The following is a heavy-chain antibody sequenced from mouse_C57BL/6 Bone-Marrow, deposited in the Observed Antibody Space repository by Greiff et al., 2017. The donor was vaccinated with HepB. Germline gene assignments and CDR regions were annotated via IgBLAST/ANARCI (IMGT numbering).Heavy chain of an antibody. J-gene: IGHJ4*01. Sequence: QVQLKQPGAELVKPGASVMLSCKASGYTFTSYWMHWVKQRPGQGLEWIGMIHPNSGSTNYNEKFKSKATLTVDKSSSTAYMQLSSLTSEDSAVYYCAKAYYSNPYYAMDYWGQGTSVTVSS. V-gene: IGHV1-64*01. D-gene: IGHD2-5*01. CDR1: GYTFTSYW. CDR2: IHPNSGST. CDR3: AKAYYSNPYYAMDY.